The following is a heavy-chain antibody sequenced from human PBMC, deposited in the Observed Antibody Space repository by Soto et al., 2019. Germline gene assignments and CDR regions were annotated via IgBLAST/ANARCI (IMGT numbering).Heavy chain of an antibody. CDR2: ITGSGSST. CDR3: ATGGMGAAGIYYYGLDV. D-gene: IGHD6-13*01. J-gene: IGHJ6*02. V-gene: IGHV3-23*01. Sequence: GGSLRLSCAGSGFTFNNYAMTWVRQAPGMGLEWVSSITGSGSSTYYAESVKGRFTISRDNSKNTLYLQMNSLRAEDTAVYYCATGGMGAAGIYYYGLDVWGQGTTVTVSS. CDR1: GFTFNNYA.